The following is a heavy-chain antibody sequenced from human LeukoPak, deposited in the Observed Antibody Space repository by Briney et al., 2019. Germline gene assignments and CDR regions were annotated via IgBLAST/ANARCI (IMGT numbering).Heavy chain of an antibody. CDR1: GNSIRDYS. Sequence: SETLSLTCSVSGNSIRDYSLTWIRQPAGKGLEWIGRFHSSGTTRYNPSLKSRVTMSVDTSKNQFSLKLSSVTAADTAVYYCARSYSSGWDYYYYYMDVWGKGTTVTVSS. D-gene: IGHD6-19*01. CDR3: ARSYSSGWDYYYYYMDV. J-gene: IGHJ6*03. V-gene: IGHV4-4*07. CDR2: FHSSGTT.